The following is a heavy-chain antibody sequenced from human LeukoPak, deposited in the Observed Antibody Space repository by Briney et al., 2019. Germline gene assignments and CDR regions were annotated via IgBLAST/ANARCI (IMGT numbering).Heavy chain of an antibody. D-gene: IGHD3-22*01. J-gene: IGHJ4*02. CDR2: ISSSSSYI. CDR3: AKTGYYDSSDYHDY. CDR1: GFTFSSYS. Sequence: GGSLRLSCATSGFTFSSYSMNWARQAPGKGLEWVSSISSSSSYIYYADSVKGRFTISRDNANNSLYLQMNSLRAEDTAVYYCAKTGYYDSSDYHDYWGQGTLVTVSS. V-gene: IGHV3-21*01.